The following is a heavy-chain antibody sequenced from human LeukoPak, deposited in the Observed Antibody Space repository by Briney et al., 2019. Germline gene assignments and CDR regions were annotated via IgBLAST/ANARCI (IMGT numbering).Heavy chain of an antibody. V-gene: IGHV1-69*13. CDR1: GGTFSSYA. D-gene: IGHD3-10*01. J-gene: IGHJ6*02. Sequence: SVKVSFKASGGTFSSYAISWVRQAPGQGLEWMGGIIPIFGTANYAQKFQGRVTITADESTSTAYMELSSLRSEDTAVYYCARDVLTGPDYYYYGMDVWGQGTTVTVS. CDR2: IIPIFGTA. CDR3: ARDVLTGPDYYYYGMDV.